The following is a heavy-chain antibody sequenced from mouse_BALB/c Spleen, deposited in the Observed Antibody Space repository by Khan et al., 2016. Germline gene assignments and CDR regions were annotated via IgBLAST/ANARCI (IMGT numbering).Heavy chain of an antibody. Sequence: QVQLKQSGAELARPGASVKLSCKASGSTFTNYWMQWVKQRPGQGLEWIGAIYPGDGDTRYTQMFKGKATLTADESSSSAYLQLSSLASEDAAVYYCARLNGYDGDYWGQGTTLTVSS. CDR3: ARLNGYDGDY. V-gene: IGHV1-87*01. CDR1: GSTFTNYW. D-gene: IGHD2-2*01. CDR2: IYPGDGDT. J-gene: IGHJ2*01.